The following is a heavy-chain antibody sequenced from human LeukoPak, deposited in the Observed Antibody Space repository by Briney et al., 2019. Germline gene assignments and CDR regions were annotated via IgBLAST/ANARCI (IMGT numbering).Heavy chain of an antibody. CDR1: GGSISSGSSF. CDR2: IYTGGST. D-gene: IGHD5-12*01. V-gene: IGHV4-61*02. J-gene: IGHJ4*02. CDR3: ARGGGYSGYDLVWYFDY. Sequence: SETLSLTCTVSGGSISSGSSFWTWIRQPAGKGLEWIGRIYTGGSTNYNPSLKSRVTISVDTSKNQFSLKLSSVTAADTAVYYCARGGGYSGYDLVWYFDYWGQGTLVTVSS.